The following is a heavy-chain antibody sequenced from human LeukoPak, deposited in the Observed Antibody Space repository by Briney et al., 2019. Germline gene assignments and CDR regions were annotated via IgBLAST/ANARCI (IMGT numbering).Heavy chain of an antibody. J-gene: IGHJ4*02. V-gene: IGHV1-2*02. CDR1: GYTFTGYY. Sequence: GSVKVSCKASGYTFTGYYMHWVRQAPRQGLEWMGWINPNSGGTNYAQKFQGRVTMTMDTSISPAYMELSRLRSDDTAVYYCARDMERAATNDSDYWGQGTLVTVSS. CDR3: ARDMERAATNDSDY. D-gene: IGHD2-15*01. CDR2: INPNSGGT.